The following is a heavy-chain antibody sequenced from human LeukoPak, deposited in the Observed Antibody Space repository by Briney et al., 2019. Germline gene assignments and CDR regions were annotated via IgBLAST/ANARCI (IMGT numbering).Heavy chain of an antibody. CDR2: MNPNSGNT. CDR1: GGTFTSYD. D-gene: IGHD3-3*02. J-gene: IGHJ4*02. Sequence: ASVKVSCKASGGTFTSYDINWVRQATGQGLEWMGWMNPNSGNTGYAQKFQGRVTMTRNTSISTAYMELSSLRSEDTAVYYCARASITTPTDFDYWGQGTLVTVSS. V-gene: IGHV1-8*01. CDR3: ARASITTPTDFDY.